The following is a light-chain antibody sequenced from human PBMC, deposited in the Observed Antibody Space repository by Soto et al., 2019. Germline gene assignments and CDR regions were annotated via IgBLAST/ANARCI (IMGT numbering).Light chain of an antibody. J-gene: IGLJ2*01. CDR3: AALDYRVNCVV. V-gene: IGLV1-44*01. CDR2: TYD. Sequence: QSVLTQPPSVSGTPGQSITISCSGSSSNIGTYTLNWYQHLPGTAPKLLFSTYDQRPSGVADRFSGSKSGTSASLAISGLPSEDEADYYWAALDYRVNCVVIGGGTKLTVL. CDR1: SSNIGTYT.